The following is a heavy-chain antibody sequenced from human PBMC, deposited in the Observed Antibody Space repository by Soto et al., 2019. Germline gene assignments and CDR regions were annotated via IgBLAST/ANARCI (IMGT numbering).Heavy chain of an antibody. Sequence: GGSLRLPCEASGFTFGSHAMNWVRQAPGKGLEWVSSIDGRGTRTFYADALKGRFTISRDNARNSLYLQMNSLRAEDTAVYYCTREVQPVIRREYDYWGQGALVTVSS. CDR2: IDGRGTRT. J-gene: IGHJ4*02. V-gene: IGHV3-21*01. CDR1: GFTFGSHA. CDR3: TREVQPVIRREYDY.